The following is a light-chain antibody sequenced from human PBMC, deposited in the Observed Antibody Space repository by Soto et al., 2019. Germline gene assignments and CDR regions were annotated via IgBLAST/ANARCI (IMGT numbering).Light chain of an antibody. CDR1: QSVLYSSNNRNY. J-gene: IGKJ1*01. CDR2: WAS. Sequence: DIVMTQSPDSLAVSLGERATINCKSSQSVLYSSNNRNYLAWYQQKAGQPPKLLIYWASTRESGVPDRFSASGSATDFTLTISSLQAEDVAIYYCQQYYSTPWTFGQGTKVEIK. V-gene: IGKV4-1*01. CDR3: QQYYSTPWT.